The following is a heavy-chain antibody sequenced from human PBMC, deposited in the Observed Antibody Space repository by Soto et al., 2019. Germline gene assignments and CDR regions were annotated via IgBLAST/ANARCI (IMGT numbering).Heavy chain of an antibody. Sequence: PSETLSLTCTVSGGSVSSGSYYWSWIRQSPGKGLEWIGYIYYSGSTNYNPSLKSRVTISVDTSKNQFSLKLSSVTAADTAVYYCARGGYYYRPFDYWGQGTLVTVSS. D-gene: IGHD3-22*01. J-gene: IGHJ4*02. CDR3: ARGGYYYRPFDY. CDR1: GGSVSSGSYY. V-gene: IGHV4-61*01. CDR2: IYYSGST.